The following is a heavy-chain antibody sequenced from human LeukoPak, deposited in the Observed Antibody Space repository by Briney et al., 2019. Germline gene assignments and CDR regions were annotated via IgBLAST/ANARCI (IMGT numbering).Heavy chain of an antibody. J-gene: IGHJ3*02. V-gene: IGHV3-30*02. CDR2: VRYDETNK. Sequence: PGGSLRLSCAASGFTFENYGMHWVRQAPCKGLEWVAFVRYDETNKYYADSVKGRFTISRDNSKNTLYLQMNSLRVEDTAVYYCTRDPLGCSSSRCQRRDGHNMDDAVDIWGQGTMVTVSS. CDR1: GFTFENYG. CDR3: TRDPLGCSSSRCQRRDGHNMDDAVDI. D-gene: IGHD2-2*01.